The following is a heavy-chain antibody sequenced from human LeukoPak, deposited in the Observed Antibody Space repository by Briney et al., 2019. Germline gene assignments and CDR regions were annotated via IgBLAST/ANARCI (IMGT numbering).Heavy chain of an antibody. V-gene: IGHV4-39*07. Sequence: SETLSLTCTVSGGSISSRSYYWGWIRQPPGKGLEWIGSIYYSGSSYYNPSLNSRVTISVDTSKKQFSLRLTSVTAADTAVYYCARAKDVIRFDPWGQGTLVTVSS. D-gene: IGHD3-16*02. CDR3: ARAKDVIRFDP. CDR1: GGSISSRSYY. J-gene: IGHJ5*02. CDR2: IYYSGSS.